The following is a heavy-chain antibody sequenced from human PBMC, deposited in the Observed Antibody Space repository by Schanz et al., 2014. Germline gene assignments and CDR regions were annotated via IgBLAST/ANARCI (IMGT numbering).Heavy chain of an antibody. CDR2: IIPILGIA. D-gene: IGHD4-17*01. Sequence: QVQLVQSGAEVKKPGASLKVSCKASGYTFTSYFIHWVRQAPGQGLEWMGRIIPILGIANYAQKFQGRVTITADRSTSTAYMELSSLRSEDTAVYYCARGYGDSPTDFWGQGTLVTVSS. CDR3: ARGYGDSPTDF. CDR1: GYTFTSYF. J-gene: IGHJ4*02. V-gene: IGHV1-69*09.